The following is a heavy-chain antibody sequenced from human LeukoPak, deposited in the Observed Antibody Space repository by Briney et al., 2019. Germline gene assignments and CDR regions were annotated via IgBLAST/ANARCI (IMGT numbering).Heavy chain of an antibody. CDR2: ISYDGSNK. J-gene: IGHJ4*02. CDR1: GFTFSSYG. Sequence: GGSLRLSCAASGFTFSSYGMHWVRQAPGKGLEWVAVISYDGSNKYYADSVKGRFTISRDNSKNTLYLQMNSLRAEDTAVYYCAKEKHYGSGGLDYWGQGTLVTVSS. CDR3: AKEKHYGSGGLDY. V-gene: IGHV3-30*18. D-gene: IGHD3-10*01.